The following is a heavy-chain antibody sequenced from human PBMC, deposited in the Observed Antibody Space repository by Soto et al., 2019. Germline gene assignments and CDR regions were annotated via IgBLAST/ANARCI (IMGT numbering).Heavy chain of an antibody. D-gene: IGHD1-26*01. V-gene: IGHV6-1*01. J-gene: IGHJ4*01. CDR3: ARGEQYSGRIFDY. CDR1: GDSVSGNSAD. Sequence: QTLSLTCAISGDSVSGNSADWNWIRQSPSRGLEWLGRTYYRSKWYYEYAVSVRGRITINPDTSKNQYSLQLNSVTPEDTAVYFCARGEQYSGRIFDYWGQGTLVTVSS. CDR2: TYYRSKWYY.